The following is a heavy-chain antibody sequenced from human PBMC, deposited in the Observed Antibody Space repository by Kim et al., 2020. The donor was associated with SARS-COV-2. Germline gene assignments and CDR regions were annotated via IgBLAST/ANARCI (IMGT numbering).Heavy chain of an antibody. J-gene: IGHJ5*02. CDR1: GGSISSYY. V-gene: IGHV4-59*08. D-gene: IGHD4-17*01. CDR3: ARHRYYGDYWPVNWFDP. CDR2: IYYSGST. Sequence: SETLSLTCTVSGGSISSYYWSWIRQPPGKGLEWIGYIYYSGSTNYNPSLKSRVTISVDTSKNQFSLKLSSVTAADTAVDYCARHRYYGDYWPVNWFDPWGQGTLVTVSS.